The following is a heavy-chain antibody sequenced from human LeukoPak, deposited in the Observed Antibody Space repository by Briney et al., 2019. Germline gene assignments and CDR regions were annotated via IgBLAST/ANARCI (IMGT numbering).Heavy chain of an antibody. CDR2: HYWNDNK. D-gene: IGHD6-25*01. CDR1: GFSLSPDEVG. J-gene: IGHJ4*02. Sequence: SGPPLGEPTQTLTLTCTFSGFSLSPDEVGVGLIRQPPVTAREWLAHHYWNDNKFYSPSLQSRLTITKDTSQNQVALTMTNVDPVDTATYYCAYQVYSSGWHPFAYWGQGILVTVAS. CDR3: AYQVYSSGWHPFAY. V-gene: IGHV2-5*01.